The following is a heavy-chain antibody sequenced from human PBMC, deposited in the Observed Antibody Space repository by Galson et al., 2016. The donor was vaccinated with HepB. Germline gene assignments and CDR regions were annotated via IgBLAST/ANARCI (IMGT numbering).Heavy chain of an antibody. CDR1: GFTSSSLW. D-gene: IGHD3-22*01. V-gene: IGHV3-7*03. J-gene: IGHJ6*02. CDR3: ARRGIVLSAVGWGWGMDV. Sequence: SLRLSCAASGFTSSSLWMSWVRQAPGKGLEWVANINQDGSAKYYVDSVKGRFTISRDNAKNSLYLQMNNLRGEDTAGYYCARRGIVLSAVGWGWGMDVWGQGTTVTVSS. CDR2: INQDGSAK.